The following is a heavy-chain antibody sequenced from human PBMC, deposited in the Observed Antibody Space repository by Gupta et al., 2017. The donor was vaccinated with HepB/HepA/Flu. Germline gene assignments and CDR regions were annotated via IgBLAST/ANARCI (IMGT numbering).Heavy chain of an antibody. CDR1: GFTFSSYA. J-gene: IGHJ4*02. CDR2: ISGSGGST. D-gene: IGHD6-13*01. V-gene: IGHV3-23*01. Sequence: EVQLLESGGGLVQPGGSLRLSCAASGFTFSSYAMSWVRQAPGKGLEWVSAISGSGGSTYYADSVKGRFTISRDNSKNTLYLQMNSLRAEDTAVYYCAIYSSSWDNCDYWGQGTLVTVSS. CDR3: AIYSSSWDNCDY.